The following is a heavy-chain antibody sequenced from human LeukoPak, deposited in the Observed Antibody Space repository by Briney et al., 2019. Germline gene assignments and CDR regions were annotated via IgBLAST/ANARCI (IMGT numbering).Heavy chain of an antibody. CDR3: VRDGRLGASDY. CDR2: IIPIFGTA. Sequence: GASVKVSCKASGGTFSSYAISWVRQAPGQGLEWMGGIIPIFGTANYAQKFQGRVTITTDESTSTAYMELGSLRSEDTAVYYCVRDGRLGASDYWGQGTLVTVSS. J-gene: IGHJ4*02. D-gene: IGHD1-26*01. V-gene: IGHV1-69*05. CDR1: GGTFSSYA.